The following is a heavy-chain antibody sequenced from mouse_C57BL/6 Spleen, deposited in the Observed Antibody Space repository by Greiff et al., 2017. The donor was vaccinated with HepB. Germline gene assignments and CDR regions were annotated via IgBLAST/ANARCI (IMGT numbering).Heavy chain of an antibody. CDR3: ARWAGSYFDY. D-gene: IGHD1-1*01. V-gene: IGHV7-3*01. J-gene: IGHJ2*01. CDR1: GFTFTDYY. Sequence: DVMLVESGGGLVQPGGSLSLSCAASGFTFTDYYMSWVRQPPGKALEWLGFIRNKANGYTTEYSASVKGRFTISRDNSQSILYLQMNALRAEDSATYYCARWAGSYFDYWGQGTTLTVSS. CDR2: IRNKANGYTT.